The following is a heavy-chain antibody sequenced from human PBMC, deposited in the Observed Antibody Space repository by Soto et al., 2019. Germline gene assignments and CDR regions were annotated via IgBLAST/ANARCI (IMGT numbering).Heavy chain of an antibody. CDR1: GFTFSSYS. CDR2: IKSRSTTI. CDR3: ARDYIYAFDI. Sequence: GGSLRLSCAASGFTFSSYSMNWVRQAPGKGLEWISYIKSRSTTISYADSVKGRFTISRDNAKNSLYLQMNSLRAEDTAVYYCARDYIYAFDIWGQGTMVTVSS. V-gene: IGHV3-48*01. J-gene: IGHJ3*02. D-gene: IGHD3-10*01.